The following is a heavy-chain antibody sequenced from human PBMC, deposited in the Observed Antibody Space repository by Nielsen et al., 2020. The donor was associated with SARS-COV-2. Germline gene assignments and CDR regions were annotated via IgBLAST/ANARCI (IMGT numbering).Heavy chain of an antibody. J-gene: IGHJ5*02. CDR2: IKQDGSEK. V-gene: IGHV3-7*03. Sequence: GESLKISCAASGFTFSSYWMSWVRQAPGKGLEWVANIKQDGSEKYYVDSVKGRFTISRDNAKNSLYLQMNSLRAEDTAVYYCTRVQQQLEIPPYNWFDPWGQGTLVTVSS. CDR3: TRVQQQLEIPPYNWFDP. CDR1: GFTFSSYW. D-gene: IGHD6-13*01.